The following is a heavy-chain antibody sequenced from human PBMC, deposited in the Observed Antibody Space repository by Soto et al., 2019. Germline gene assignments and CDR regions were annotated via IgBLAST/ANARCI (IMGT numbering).Heavy chain of an antibody. Sequence: PGGSLRLSCAASGFTFSSYDMHWVRQATGKGLEWVSAIGTAGDTYYPGSVKGRFTISRENAKNSLYLQMNSLRAGDTAVYYCARATRSYGQLDDSDIPGQATMVPVSS. CDR2: IGTAGDT. CDR3: ARATRSYGQLDDSDI. J-gene: IGHJ3*02. V-gene: IGHV3-13*01. D-gene: IGHD5-18*01. CDR1: GFTFSSYD.